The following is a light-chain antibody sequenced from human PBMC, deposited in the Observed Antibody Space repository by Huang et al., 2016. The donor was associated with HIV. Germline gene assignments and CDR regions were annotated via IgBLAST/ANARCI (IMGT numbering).Light chain of an antibody. Sequence: HLTQSPPSLSASVGDSVFISCRARQDIGTSLAWYQQRTGRAPRLLISGASTLQTGVPSRFSGDSAGTFFTLFITDLQPEDFATCYCQQLHAYPITCGQGTRLDIK. CDR1: QDIGTS. J-gene: IGKJ5*01. V-gene: IGKV1-13*02. CDR2: GAS. CDR3: QQLHAYPIT.